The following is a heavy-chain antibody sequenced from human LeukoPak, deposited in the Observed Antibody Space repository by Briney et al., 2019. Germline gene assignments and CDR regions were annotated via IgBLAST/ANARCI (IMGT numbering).Heavy chain of an antibody. V-gene: IGHV3-30*18. CDR3: ANGGGHTAMKTYYFEY. J-gene: IGHJ4*02. D-gene: IGHD5-18*01. Sequence: GGSLRLSCAASGFTFSSYGMHWVRQAPGKGLEWVAVISYDGSNKYYVDSVKGRFTISRDNSKNTLYLQMNSLRADDSAVYYCANGGGHTAMKTYYFEYWGQGTLVTVSS. CDR2: ISYDGSNK. CDR1: GFTFSSYG.